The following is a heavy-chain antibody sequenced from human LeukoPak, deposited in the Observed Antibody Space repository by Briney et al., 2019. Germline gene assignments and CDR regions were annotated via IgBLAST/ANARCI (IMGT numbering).Heavy chain of an antibody. D-gene: IGHD2-2*01. CDR3: ASRYHPPAAMAASSSWFDP. Sequence: SETLSLTCAVYGGSFSGYHWSWIRQPPGKGLEWIGEINHSGSTNYNPSLKSRVTISVDMSKNQFSLKLTSATAADTAVYYCASRYHPPAAMAASSSWFDPWGQGTLVTVSS. J-gene: IGHJ5*02. CDR1: GGSFSGYH. CDR2: INHSGST. V-gene: IGHV4-34*01.